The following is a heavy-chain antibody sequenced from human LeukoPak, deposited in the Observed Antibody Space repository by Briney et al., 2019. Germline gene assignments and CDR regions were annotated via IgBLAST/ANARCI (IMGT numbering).Heavy chain of an antibody. CDR2: ISSSSTYT. CDR1: GFTFSDYY. Sequence: GGSLRLSCAASGFTFSDYYMSWLRQAPGKGLECVSVISSSSTYTNYADSVKGRSTISRDNAKNSLHLQMNSLRAEDTAVYYCSRLLWFGELDVGPNMDVWGQGTMVTVSS. CDR3: SRLLWFGELDVGPNMDV. J-gene: IGHJ6*02. D-gene: IGHD3-10*01. V-gene: IGHV3-11*06.